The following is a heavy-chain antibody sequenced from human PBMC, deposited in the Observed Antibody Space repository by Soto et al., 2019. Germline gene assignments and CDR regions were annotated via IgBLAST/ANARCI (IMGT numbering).Heavy chain of an antibody. Sequence: ASVKVSCKASGYSFTTYGISWVRQAPGEGLEWLGWINTHNGNTNYAQNLQGRVFMTADTSTNTAYMELRSLRSDDTAIYYCTREGSAPYYYYAMDAWGQGTTVTVSS. CDR3: TREGSAPYYYYAMDA. CDR2: INTHNGNT. J-gene: IGHJ6*02. V-gene: IGHV1-18*01. CDR1: GYSFTTYG. D-gene: IGHD3-10*01.